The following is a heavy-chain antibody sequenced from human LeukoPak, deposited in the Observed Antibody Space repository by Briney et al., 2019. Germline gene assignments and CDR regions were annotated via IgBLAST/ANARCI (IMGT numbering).Heavy chain of an antibody. V-gene: IGHV3-30-3*01. CDR2: ISYDGSNK. CDR1: GFTFSSYA. Sequence: GGPLSLSCAASGFTFSSYAMHWVRQAPGKGLEWVAVISYDGSNKYYADSVKGRFTISRDNSKYTLYLQMNSLRAEDTAVYYCANAIENDGFDIWGQGTMVTVSS. D-gene: IGHD5-24*01. J-gene: IGHJ3*02. CDR3: ANAIENDGFDI.